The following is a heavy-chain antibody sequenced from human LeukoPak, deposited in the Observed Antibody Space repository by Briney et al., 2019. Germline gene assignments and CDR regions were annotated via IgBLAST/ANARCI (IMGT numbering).Heavy chain of an antibody. Sequence: ASVKVSFKASGGTFSSYAISWVRQAPGQGLEWMGGIIPIFGTANYAQKFQGRVTITADESTSTAYMELSSLRSEDTAVYYCARAGRRYYDYVWGSYRFDYWGQGTLVTVSS. CDR1: GGTFSSYA. CDR3: ARAGRRYYDYVWGSYRFDY. CDR2: IIPIFGTA. V-gene: IGHV1-69*13. J-gene: IGHJ4*02. D-gene: IGHD3-16*02.